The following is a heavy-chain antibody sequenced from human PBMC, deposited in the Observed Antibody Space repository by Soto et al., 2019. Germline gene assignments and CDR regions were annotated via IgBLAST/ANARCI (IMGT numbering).Heavy chain of an antibody. CDR3: ARDRDYAFDY. CDR1: GFTFSSYT. J-gene: IGHJ4*02. D-gene: IGHD4-17*01. CDR2: IRVSGDTM. V-gene: IGHV3-48*01. Sequence: EVQLVESGGGLVQPGGSLRLSCAASGFTFSSYTMNWVRQAPGKGLEWLSNIRVSGDTMSYADSVKGRFTISRDNAQDSLYLQMNSLRPEDTAVYYCARDRDYAFDYWGQGTLVTVSS.